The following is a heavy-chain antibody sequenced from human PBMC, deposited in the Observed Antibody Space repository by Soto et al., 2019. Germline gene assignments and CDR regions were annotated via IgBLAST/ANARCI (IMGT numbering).Heavy chain of an antibody. CDR2: ISYDGGSK. CDR3: ARESGHLLLGGAFDL. J-gene: IGHJ3*01. D-gene: IGHD3-3*02. V-gene: IGHV3-30-3*01. Sequence: HPGGSLRLSCAASQFTFSSYSMHWVRQAPGKGLEWVAVISYDGGSKYYADSVKGRFTISRDNSKNTLYLQMSSLRSDDTALYHCARESGHLLLGGAFDLWGLGTMVTVSS. CDR1: QFTFSSYS.